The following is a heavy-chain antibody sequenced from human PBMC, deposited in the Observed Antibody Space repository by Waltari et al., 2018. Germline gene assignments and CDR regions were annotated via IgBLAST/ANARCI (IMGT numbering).Heavy chain of an antibody. J-gene: IGHJ4*02. CDR1: GFTVNTTY. CDR2: IYSGGST. D-gene: IGHD7-27*01. Sequence: EVQLVESGGDLIQPGGSLRLSCAASGFTVNTTYMSWVCQAPGKGLGWVSVIYSGGSTYYTDSVKGRFTISRDNSKNTLYLQMNSLRAEDTAVYYWATTNWSARGFDYWGQGTLVTVSS. CDR3: ATTNWSARGFDY. V-gene: IGHV3-53*01.